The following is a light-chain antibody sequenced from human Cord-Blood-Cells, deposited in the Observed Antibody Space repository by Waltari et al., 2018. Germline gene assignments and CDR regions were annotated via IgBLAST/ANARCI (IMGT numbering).Light chain of an antibody. CDR3: QQFNSYPLLT. Sequence: AIQLTQSPSSLSASVGDRVTITCRASQGISSALAWYQQKPGKAPKLLIYDASSLESGVPSRFSGSGSGTDFTLTISSLQTEDFATYYCQQFNSYPLLTFGGGTKVEIK. J-gene: IGKJ4*01. CDR1: QGISSA. CDR2: DAS. V-gene: IGKV1-13*02.